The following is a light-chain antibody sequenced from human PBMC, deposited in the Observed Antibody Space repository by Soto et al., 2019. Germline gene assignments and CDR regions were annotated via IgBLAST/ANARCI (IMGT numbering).Light chain of an antibody. J-gene: IGKJ5*01. CDR3: QQSYSTPPT. Sequence: DIQMTQSPSSLSASVGDRVTITCLASQSISSYLNWYQQKPGKAPKLMIYAASSLQSGVPSRFSGSGSGTDFTLTISSLQPEDVATYYCQQSYSTPPTLGQGTRLEIK. V-gene: IGKV1-39*01. CDR2: AAS. CDR1: QSISSY.